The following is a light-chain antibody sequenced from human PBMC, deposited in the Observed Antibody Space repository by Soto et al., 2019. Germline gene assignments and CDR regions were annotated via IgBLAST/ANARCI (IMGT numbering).Light chain of an antibody. CDR2: EVS. V-gene: IGLV2-14*01. CDR1: SSDVGGYNY. CDR3: SSYTSSSTLVV. J-gene: IGLJ3*02. Sequence: QSALTQPASVSGSPGQSITISCTGTSSDVGGYNYVSWYQQHPGKAPKLMIYEVSNRPSGVSNRFSGSKSGNTASQTISGLQAEDDADYYGSSYTSSSTLVVFGGGTKLTVL.